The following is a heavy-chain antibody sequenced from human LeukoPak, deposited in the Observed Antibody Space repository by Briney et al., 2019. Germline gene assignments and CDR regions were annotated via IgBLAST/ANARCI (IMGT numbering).Heavy chain of an antibody. CDR3: AKDKYGSGDSGGY. J-gene: IGHJ4*02. CDR2: ITSSGSDI. D-gene: IGHD4-23*01. CDR1: GFTFSNYG. V-gene: IGHV3-21*01. Sequence: GGSLRLSCTTSGFTFSNYGMSWVRQAPGKGPEWVSTITSSGSDIYYSDAVKGRFTMSRDNAKNSLYLQMNSLRADDTAVYYCAKDKYGSGDSGGYWGQGTLVTVSS.